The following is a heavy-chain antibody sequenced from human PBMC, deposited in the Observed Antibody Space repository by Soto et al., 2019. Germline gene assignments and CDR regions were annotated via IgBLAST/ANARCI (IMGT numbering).Heavy chain of an antibody. Sequence: SETLSLTCTVSGGSISSYYWSWIRQPPGKGLEWIGYIYYSGSTNYNPSLKSRVTISVDTSKNQFSLKLSSVTAADTAVYYCARGGYDFWSGYLSANYYYGMDVWGQGTTVTVSS. D-gene: IGHD3-3*01. J-gene: IGHJ6*02. V-gene: IGHV4-59*08. CDR1: GGSISSYY. CDR2: IYYSGST. CDR3: ARGGYDFWSGYLSANYYYGMDV.